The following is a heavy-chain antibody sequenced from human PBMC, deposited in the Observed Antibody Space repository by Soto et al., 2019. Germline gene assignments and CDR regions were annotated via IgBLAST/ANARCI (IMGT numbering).Heavy chain of an antibody. V-gene: IGHV3-23*01. CDR2: ISASGGAT. Sequence: EVQLLESGGGLVQPGGSLRLSCAASGFTFSSYAMSWVRQAPGKGLEWVSTISASGGATYYPDSMRGRFTISKDNSKNTLYLKMNSLRAEDTVTYYCETPRDNSGWYRPCFDSWGRGTLVTVSS. D-gene: IGHD6-19*01. J-gene: IGHJ4*02. CDR1: GFTFSSYA. CDR3: ETPRDNSGWYRPCFDS.